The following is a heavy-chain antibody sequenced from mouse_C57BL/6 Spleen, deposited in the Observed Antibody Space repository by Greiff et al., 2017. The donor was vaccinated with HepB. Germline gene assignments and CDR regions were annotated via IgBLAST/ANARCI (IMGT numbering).Heavy chain of an antibody. CDR1: GYAFSSSW. CDR3: ARRIYYGNYEYFDV. CDR2: IYPGDGDT. Sequence: QVQLQQSGPELVKPGASVKISCKASGYAFSSSWMNWVKQRPGKGLEWIGRIYPGDGDTNYNGKFKGKATLTADKSSSTAYMQLSSLTSEDSAVYFCARRIYYGNYEYFDVWGTGTTVTVSS. D-gene: IGHD2-1*01. V-gene: IGHV1-82*01. J-gene: IGHJ1*03.